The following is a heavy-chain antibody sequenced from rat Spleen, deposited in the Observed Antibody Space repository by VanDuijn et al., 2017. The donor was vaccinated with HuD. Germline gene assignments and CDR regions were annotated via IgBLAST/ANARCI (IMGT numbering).Heavy chain of an antibody. J-gene: IGHJ2*01. D-gene: IGHD1-12*03. CDR2: IWDDETT. Sequence: QVQLKESGPGLVQPSQTLSLTCTVSVFSLTDNSVHWVRQPPGKGLEWMGGIWDDETTDYNPARKSRLSINRDTSKSQVFLRMDSLQTDDTAIYFCSCDGYYWGQGVMVTVSS. CDR3: SCDGYY. V-gene: IGHV2-1*01. CDR1: VFSLTDNS.